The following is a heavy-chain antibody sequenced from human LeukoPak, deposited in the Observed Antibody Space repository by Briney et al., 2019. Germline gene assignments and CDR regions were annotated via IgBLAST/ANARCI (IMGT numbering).Heavy chain of an antibody. D-gene: IGHD3-10*01. CDR2: IKQDGSEK. V-gene: IGHV3-7*01. CDR1: GFTLRTSW. Sequence: PGGSLRLSCAASGFTLRTSWMSWVRQAPGKGLEWVGNIKQDGSEKNYVDSVKGRFTISRDNAKNSLYLQMNSLRADDTAVYYCAKDGGGPLDWGQGTLVTVSP. CDR3: AKDGGGPLD. J-gene: IGHJ4*02.